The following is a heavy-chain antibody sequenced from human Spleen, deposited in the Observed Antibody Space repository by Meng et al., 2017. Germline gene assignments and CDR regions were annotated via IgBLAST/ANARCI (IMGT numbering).Heavy chain of an antibody. D-gene: IGHD5-24*01. V-gene: IGHV3-21*01. J-gene: IGHJ4*02. CDR3: AREGEMRDGYNFAGSYFDY. Sequence: GESLKISCAASGFTFSSYSMNWVRQAPGKGLEWVSSISSSSSYIYYADSVKGRFTISRDNAKNSLYLQMNSLRAEDTAVYYCAREGEMRDGYNFAGSYFDYWGQGTLVTVSS. CDR2: ISSSSSYI. CDR1: GFTFSSYS.